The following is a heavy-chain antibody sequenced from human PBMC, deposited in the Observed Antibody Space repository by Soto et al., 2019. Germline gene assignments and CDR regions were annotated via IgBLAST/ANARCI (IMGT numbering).Heavy chain of an antibody. CDR2: IYYTGSI. J-gene: IGHJ4*02. D-gene: IGHD2-15*01. CDR1: GGSFSSYY. V-gene: IGHV4-59*01. CDR3: ARTTTLENYFDY. Sequence: ETLSLTCTVSGGSFSSYYWSWIRQPPGKGLEWIGYIYYTGSIIYNPSLKSRVTMSVDMSMKQFSLKLNSVTAADTAVYYCARTTTLENYFDYWGQGTLVTVSS.